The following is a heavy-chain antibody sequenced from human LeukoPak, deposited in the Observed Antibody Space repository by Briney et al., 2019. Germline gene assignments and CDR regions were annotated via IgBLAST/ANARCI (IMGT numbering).Heavy chain of an antibody. V-gene: IGHV4-34*01. Sequence: ASETLSLTCAVYGGSFSGYYWSWIRQPPGKGLEWIGEINHSGSTNYNPSLKSRVTISVDTSKNQFSLKLSSVTAADTAVYYCTRRDTSGYYYYWGQGTLVTVSS. D-gene: IGHD3-22*01. CDR1: GGSFSGYY. CDR3: TRRDTSGYYYY. J-gene: IGHJ4*02. CDR2: INHSGST.